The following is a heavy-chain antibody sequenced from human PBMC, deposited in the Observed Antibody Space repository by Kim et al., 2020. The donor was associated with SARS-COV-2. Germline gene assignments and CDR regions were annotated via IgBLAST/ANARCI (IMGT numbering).Heavy chain of an antibody. V-gene: IGHV3-23*01. CDR3: AKDPYYDFWSGYYFDY. Sequence: YVKGRFTIPIDNSTNTLYLQMNSLRAEDTAVYYCAKDPYYDFWSGYYFDYWGQGTLVTVSS. D-gene: IGHD3-3*01. J-gene: IGHJ4*02.